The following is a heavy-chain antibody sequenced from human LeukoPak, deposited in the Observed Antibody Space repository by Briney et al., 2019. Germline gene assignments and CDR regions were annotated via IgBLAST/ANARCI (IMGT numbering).Heavy chain of an antibody. D-gene: IGHD3-10*01. CDR2: IYHSGST. V-gene: IGHV4-34*01. J-gene: IGHJ3*02. Sequence: SETLSLTCAVYGGSFSGYYWSWIRQPPGKGLEWIGQIYHSGSTNYNPSLKSRLTISVDTSKNQFSLKLNSVTAADTAVYYCAKSNGYGLVDIWGQGTMVTVSS. CDR1: GGSFSGYY. CDR3: AKSNGYGLVDI.